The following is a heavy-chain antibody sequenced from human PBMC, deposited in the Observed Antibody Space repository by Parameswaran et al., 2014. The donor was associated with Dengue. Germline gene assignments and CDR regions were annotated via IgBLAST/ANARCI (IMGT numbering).Heavy chain of an antibody. D-gene: IGHD6-19*01. CDR1: AISSA. CDR3: AREGGITGMRSGWFNWFDP. CDR2: IYYSGST. Sequence: AISSARWIRQPPGKGLEWIGYIYYSGSTNYNPSLKSRVTISVDTSKNQFSLKLSSVTAADTAVYYCAREGGITGMRSGWFNWFDPWGQGTLVTVSS. V-gene: IGHV4-59*01. J-gene: IGHJ5*02.